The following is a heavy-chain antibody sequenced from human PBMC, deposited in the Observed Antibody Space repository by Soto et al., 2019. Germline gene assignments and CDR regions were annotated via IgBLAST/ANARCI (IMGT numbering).Heavy chain of an antibody. J-gene: IGHJ5*02. CDR1: GYTFTGYY. CDR2: INPNSGGT. D-gene: IGHD3-10*01. CDR3: ARGKRITMVRGPPRGWFDP. V-gene: IGHV1-2*04. Sequence: ASVKVSCKASGYTFTGYYMHWVRQAPGQGLEWMGWINPNSGGTNYAQKFQGWVTMTRDTSISTAYMELSRLRSDDTAVYYCARGKRITMVRGPPRGWFDPWGQGTLVTVSS.